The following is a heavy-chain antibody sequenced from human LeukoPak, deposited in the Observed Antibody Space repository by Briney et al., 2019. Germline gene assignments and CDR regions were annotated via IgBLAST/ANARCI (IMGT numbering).Heavy chain of an antibody. Sequence: ASVKVSCKASGYTFTSYDINWVRQATGQGLEWMGWMNPNSGNTGYAQKFQGRVTMTRNTSISTAYMELSSLRSEDTAVYYCARDRGGRYSYGIDYWGQGTLVTVSS. CDR3: ARDRGGRYSYGIDY. CDR2: MNPNSGNT. J-gene: IGHJ4*02. V-gene: IGHV1-8*01. D-gene: IGHD5-18*01. CDR1: GYTFTSYD.